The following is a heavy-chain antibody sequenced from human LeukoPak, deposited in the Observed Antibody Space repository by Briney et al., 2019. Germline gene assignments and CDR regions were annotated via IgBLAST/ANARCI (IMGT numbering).Heavy chain of an antibody. CDR1: GYTFTSYG. D-gene: IGHD1-26*01. V-gene: IGHV1-18*01. CDR3: ARHPTHPVGATSATFDY. CDR2: ISAYNGNT. Sequence: ASVKVSCKASGYTFTSYGISWVRQAPGQGLEWMGWISAYNGNTNYAQKLQGRVTMTTDTSTSTAYMELRSLRSDDTAVYYCARHPTHPVGATSATFDYWGQGTLVTVSS. J-gene: IGHJ4*02.